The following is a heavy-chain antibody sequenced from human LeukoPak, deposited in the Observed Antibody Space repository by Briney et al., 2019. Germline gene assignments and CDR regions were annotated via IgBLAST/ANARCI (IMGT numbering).Heavy chain of an antibody. CDR2: INSDGSST. V-gene: IGHV3-74*01. Sequence: PGGSLRLSCAASGFTFSTYWMTWARQAPGKGLVWVSRINSDGSSTSYADSVKGRFTISRDNAKNTLYLQMNSLRAEDTAVYYCARDFCSSTSCSNWFDPWGQGTLVTVSS. J-gene: IGHJ5*02. CDR3: ARDFCSSTSCSNWFDP. D-gene: IGHD2-2*01. CDR1: GFTFSTYW.